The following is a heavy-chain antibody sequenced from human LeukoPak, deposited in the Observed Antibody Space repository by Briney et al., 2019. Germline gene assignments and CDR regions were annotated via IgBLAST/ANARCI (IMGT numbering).Heavy chain of an antibody. CDR2: IYYSGST. CDR1: GGSISSYY. J-gene: IGHJ4*02. CDR3: ARAISGSAVVPATAFDY. Sequence: SETLSLTCTVSGGSISSYYWSWIRQPPGKGLEWIGYIYYSGSTNYNPSLKSRVTISVDTSKNHFSLKLNSVTAADTAVYFCARAISGSAVVPATAFDYWGQGTLVTVSS. D-gene: IGHD2-2*01. V-gene: IGHV4-59*08.